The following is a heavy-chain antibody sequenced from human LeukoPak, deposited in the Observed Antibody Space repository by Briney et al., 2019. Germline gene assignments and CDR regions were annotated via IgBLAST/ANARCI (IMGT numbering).Heavy chain of an antibody. J-gene: IGHJ5*02. CDR3: ARSLAAAGKSNWFDP. Sequence: SENLSLTCTVSGGSISSYYWSWIRQPPGKGLEWVGYIYYSGSTNYNPSLKSRVTISVDTSKNQFSLKLSSVTAAVTAVYYCARSLAAAGKSNWFDPWGQGTLVTVSP. CDR1: GGSISSYY. CDR2: IYYSGST. V-gene: IGHV4-59*01. D-gene: IGHD6-13*01.